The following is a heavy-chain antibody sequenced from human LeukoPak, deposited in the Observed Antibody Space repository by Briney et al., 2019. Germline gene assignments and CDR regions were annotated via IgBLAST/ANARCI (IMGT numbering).Heavy chain of an antibody. CDR1: GFTFSDYN. J-gene: IGHJ2*01. CDR2: IYYSGST. V-gene: IGHV4-39*01. CDR3: AKLVLSQIAAAARGDWYFDL. Sequence: LRLSCAASGFTFSDYNMRWIRQPSGKGLEWIGSIYYSGSTYYNPSLKSRVTISVDTSKNQFSLKLSSVTAADTAVYYCAKLVLSQIAAAARGDWYFDLWGRGTLVTVSS. D-gene: IGHD6-13*01.